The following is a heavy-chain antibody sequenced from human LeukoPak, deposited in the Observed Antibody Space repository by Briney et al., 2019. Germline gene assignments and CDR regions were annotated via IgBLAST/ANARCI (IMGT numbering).Heavy chain of an antibody. CDR2: IYHSGST. J-gene: IGHJ4*02. V-gene: IGHV4-38-2*02. CDR3: AREGYYYDSSGYYYC. D-gene: IGHD3-22*01. CDR1: GGSISSYY. Sequence: SETLSLTCTVSGGSISSYYWGWIRQPPGKGLEWIGSIYHSGSTYYNPSLKSRVTISVDTSKNQFSLKLSSVTAADTAVYYCAREGYYYDSSGYYYCWGQGTLVTVSS.